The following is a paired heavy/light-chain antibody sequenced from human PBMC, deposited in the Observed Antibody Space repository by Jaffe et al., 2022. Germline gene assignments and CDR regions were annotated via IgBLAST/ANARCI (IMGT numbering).Heavy chain of an antibody. CDR3: ARAYCSGGNCQWFFDL. Sequence: EVQLVESGGGLVQPGGSLRLSCAASGFTFSSYSMNWVRQSPGKGLEWVSYISSSSSTIYYADSVKGRFTISRDNAKNSLYLQMNSLRAEDTAVYFCARAYCSGGNCQWFFDLWGRGSLVTVSS. CDR1: GFTFSSYS. V-gene: IGHV3-48*01. J-gene: IGHJ2*01. CDR2: ISSSSSTI. D-gene: IGHD2-15*01.
Light chain of an antibody. CDR1: TLPKQY. CDR3: QSADSSSTCVV. J-gene: IGLJ2*01. V-gene: IGLV3-25*03. CDR2: KDS. Sequence: SYELTQPPSVSVSPGQTARITCSGDTLPKQYAYWYQQKPGQAPVLVMYKDSERPSGIPERFSGSSSGTTVTLTISGVQAEDEADYYCQSADSSSTCVVFGGGTKLTVL.